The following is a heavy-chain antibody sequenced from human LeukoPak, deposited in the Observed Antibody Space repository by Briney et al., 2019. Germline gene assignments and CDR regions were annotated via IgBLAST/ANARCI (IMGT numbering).Heavy chain of an antibody. CDR3: ARDPYYDSSGYSDY. CDR1: GFTFSSYS. Sequence: GGSLRLSCAASGFTFSSYSMNWVRQAPGKGLEWVSYISSSSSTIYYADSVKGRFTISRDNAKNSLYLQMNSLRDEDTAVYYCARDPYYDSSGYSDYWGQGTLVTVSS. CDR2: ISSSSSTI. D-gene: IGHD3-22*01. V-gene: IGHV3-48*02. J-gene: IGHJ4*02.